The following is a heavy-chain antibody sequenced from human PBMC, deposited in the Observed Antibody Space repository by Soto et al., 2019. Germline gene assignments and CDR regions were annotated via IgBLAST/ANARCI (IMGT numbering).Heavy chain of an antibody. CDR1: GGSTSSDNY. D-gene: IGHD3-16*01. Sequence: SETLSLTGTVSGGSTSSDNYWSWIRQPPGKCLEWIGQIYYSRNTDYNPSLKSRLAISIDTSKNQFSLKVSSVTAADTAVYFCAREGGESSDGLYYFDSWGQGSLVNVCS. V-gene: IGHV4-30-4*01. J-gene: IGHJ4*02. CDR2: IYYSRNT. CDR3: AREGGESSDGLYYFDS.